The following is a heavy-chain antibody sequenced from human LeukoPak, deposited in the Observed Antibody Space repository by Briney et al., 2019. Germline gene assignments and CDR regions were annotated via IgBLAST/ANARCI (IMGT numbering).Heavy chain of an antibody. CDR3: ARALYYYDSSATSDYYYYMDV. D-gene: IGHD3-22*01. Sequence: PSETLSLTCTVSGGSISNDYWSWIRQAAGKELEWIGRIYTSGSTNYNPSLKSRVTISLDKSKKQFSLNLNSVTAADTGVYYCARALYYYDSSATSDYYYYMDVWGKGTTVTVSS. CDR2: IYTSGST. V-gene: IGHV4-4*07. CDR1: GGSISNDY. J-gene: IGHJ6*03.